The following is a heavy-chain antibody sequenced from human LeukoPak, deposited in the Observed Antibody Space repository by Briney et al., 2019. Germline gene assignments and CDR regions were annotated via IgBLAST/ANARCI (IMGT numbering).Heavy chain of an antibody. J-gene: IGHJ5*02. D-gene: IGHD1-7*01. V-gene: IGHV4-59*01. CDR2: IYYSGST. CDR1: GGSISSYY. Sequence: SETLSLTCTVSGGSISSYYWSWIRQPPGKGLEWIGYIYYSGSTNYNPSLKSRVTISVDTSKNQFSLKLSSVTAADTAVYYCARGGELYGPNWFDPWGQGTLVTVSS. CDR3: ARGGELYGPNWFDP.